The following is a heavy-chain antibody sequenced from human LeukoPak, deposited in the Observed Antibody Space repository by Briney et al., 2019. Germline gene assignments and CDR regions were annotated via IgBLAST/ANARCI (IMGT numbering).Heavy chain of an antibody. CDR2: IIPIFGTS. D-gene: IGHD3-22*01. CDR1: GGTFSSYA. V-gene: IGHV1-69*05. CDR3: ARAVSYYYDSSGYYSYYFDY. Sequence: ASVKVSCKASGGTFSSYAISWVRQAPGQGLEWMGGIIPIFGTSNYVQKFQGRVTITTDESTSTAYMELSSLRSEDTAVYYCARAVSYYYDSSGYYSYYFDYWGQGTLVTVSS. J-gene: IGHJ4*02.